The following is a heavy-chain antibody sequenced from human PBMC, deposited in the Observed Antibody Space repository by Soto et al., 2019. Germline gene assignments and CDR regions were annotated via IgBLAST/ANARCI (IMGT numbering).Heavy chain of an antibody. CDR1: GGSFSGHY. J-gene: IGHJ4*02. D-gene: IGHD6-19*01. CDR3: ARKRISGWYVDS. Sequence: QVQLQQWGAGLLKPSETLSLTCAVYGGSFSGHYWSWIRQPTGKGLEWIGEIIHSGSNNYNAYLMRLVTTAVDTSKKYFCLKFNSLTAADAAVYYWARKRISGWYVDSWGQGTPVTVSS. V-gene: IGHV4-34*12. CDR2: IIHSGSN.